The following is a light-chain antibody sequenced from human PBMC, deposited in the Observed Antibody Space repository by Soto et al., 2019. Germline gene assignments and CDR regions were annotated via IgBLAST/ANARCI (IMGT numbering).Light chain of an antibody. CDR2: GAS. CDR1: QSVSSSY. J-gene: IGKJ1*01. CDR3: QQYGSSWT. Sequence: EIVFRQSPGTLSLSPGARATLSCRASQSVSSSYLAWYQQRPGQAPRLLIYGASSRATGIPDRFCGSGSGTDFTLTISRLEPEDFAVYYCQQYGSSWTFGQGTIVHIK. V-gene: IGKV3-20*01.